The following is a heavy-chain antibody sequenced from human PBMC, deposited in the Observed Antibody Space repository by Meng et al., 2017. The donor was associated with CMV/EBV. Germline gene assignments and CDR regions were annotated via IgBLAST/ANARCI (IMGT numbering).Heavy chain of an antibody. CDR3: ARRGVTTKEFDY. V-gene: IGHV3-30*02. Sequence: GESLKISCAASGFTFSSYEMNWVRQAPGKGLEWVAFIRYDGSNKYYADSVKGRFTISRDNSKNTLYLQMNSLRAEDTAVYYCARRGVTTKEFDYWGQGTLVTVSS. D-gene: IGHD4-17*01. CDR2: IRYDGSNK. J-gene: IGHJ4*02. CDR1: GFTFSSYE.